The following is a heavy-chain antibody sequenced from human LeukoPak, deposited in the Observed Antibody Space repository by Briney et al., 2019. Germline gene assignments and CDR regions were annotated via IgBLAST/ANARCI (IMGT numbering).Heavy chain of an antibody. V-gene: IGHV1-2*02. CDR3: ARDKAPSGWHKRWWFDP. Sequence: ASVKVSCKASGYTFTGYYMHWVRQAPGQGLEWMGWINPNSGGTNYAQKFQGRVTMTRDTSISTAYLELSRLRSDETAVYYCARDKAPSGWHKRWWFDPWGQGTLVTVSS. J-gene: IGHJ5*02. CDR1: GYTFTGYY. CDR2: INPNSGGT. D-gene: IGHD6-19*01.